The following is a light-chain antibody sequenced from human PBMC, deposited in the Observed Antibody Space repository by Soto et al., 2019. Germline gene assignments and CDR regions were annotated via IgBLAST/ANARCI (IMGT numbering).Light chain of an antibody. V-gene: IGLV2-14*03. J-gene: IGLJ2*01. Sequence: QSALTQPASVSGSPGQSITISCTGTTSDVGTYNYVSWYQQHPGKAPKLIIYEVRHRPSGVSDRFSGSKSGNTASLTISGLQAEDEADYYCSSYSSSSTLVVFGGGTKLTVL. CDR2: EVR. CDR3: SSYSSSSTLVV. CDR1: TSDVGTYNY.